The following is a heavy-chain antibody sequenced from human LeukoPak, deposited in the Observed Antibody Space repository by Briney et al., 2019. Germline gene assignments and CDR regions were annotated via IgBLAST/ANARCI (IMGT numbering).Heavy chain of an antibody. CDR2: IIPIFDTA. J-gene: IGHJ4*02. CDR1: GGTFSSYA. Sequence: SVKVSCKASGGTFSSYAISWVRQAPGQGLEWMGGIIPIFDTANYAQKFQGRVTITADESTSTAYMELSSLRSEDTAVYYCATQRWWARYCSSTSCPTYYFDYWGQGTLVTVSS. CDR3: ATQRWWARYCSSTSCPTYYFDY. D-gene: IGHD2-2*01. V-gene: IGHV1-69*13.